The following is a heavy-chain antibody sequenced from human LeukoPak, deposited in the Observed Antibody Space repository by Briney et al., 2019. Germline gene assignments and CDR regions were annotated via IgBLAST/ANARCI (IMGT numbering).Heavy chain of an antibody. D-gene: IGHD2-15*01. Sequence: GGSLRLSCAASGFTFSDYYMSWIRQAPGKGLEWVANIDQDGSEKYYAESVRGRFTISRDNAKNSLYLQMNSLRADDTAVYYCARPELPGWSVLFDFWGQGTLVTVSS. CDR2: IDQDGSEK. CDR1: GFTFSDYY. V-gene: IGHV3-7*01. J-gene: IGHJ4*02. CDR3: ARPELPGWSVLFDF.